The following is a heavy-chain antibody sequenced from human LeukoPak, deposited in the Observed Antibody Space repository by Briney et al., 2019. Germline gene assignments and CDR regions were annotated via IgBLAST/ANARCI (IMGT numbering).Heavy chain of an antibody. J-gene: IGHJ4*02. CDR2: ISYDGSNK. Sequence: PGGSLRLSCAASGFTFSSYAMHWVRQAPGKGLEWVAVISYDGSNKYYADSVKGRFTISRDNSKNTLYLQMNSLRAEDTAVYYCARGGVVVAATPGYWGQGTLVTVSS. V-gene: IGHV3-30-3*01. CDR3: ARGGVVVAATPGY. CDR1: GFTFSSYA. D-gene: IGHD2-15*01.